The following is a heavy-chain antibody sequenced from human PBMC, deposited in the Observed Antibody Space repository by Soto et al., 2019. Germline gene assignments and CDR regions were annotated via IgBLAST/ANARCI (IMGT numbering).Heavy chain of an antibody. J-gene: IGHJ4*02. CDR1: GGSFSGYY. D-gene: IGHD3-3*01. Sequence: SSETLSLTCAVYGGSFSGYYWSWIRQPPGKGLEWIGEINHSGSTNYNPSLKSRVTISVDTSKNQFSLKLTSVTAADSALYYCARGEWGRIFGVVSYDSWGLGTLVTVSS. CDR3: ARGEWGRIFGVVSYDS. V-gene: IGHV4-34*01. CDR2: INHSGST.